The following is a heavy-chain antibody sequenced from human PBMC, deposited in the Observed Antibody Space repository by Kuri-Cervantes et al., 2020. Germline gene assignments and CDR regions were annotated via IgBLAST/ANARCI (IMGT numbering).Heavy chain of an antibody. CDR3: ARDWTAVRDPFDY. Sequence: GEYLEISFASSGFTLRGYWMHWVRQASGMRLVWVLRINSDGRSTTYADSVKGRFTISSDNAKNTLYLQMNSLRAEDTAGYYCARDWTAVRDPFDYWGQGTLVTVSS. D-gene: IGHD4-23*01. CDR2: INSDGRST. J-gene: IGHJ4*02. CDR1: GFTLRGYW. V-gene: IGHV3-74*01.